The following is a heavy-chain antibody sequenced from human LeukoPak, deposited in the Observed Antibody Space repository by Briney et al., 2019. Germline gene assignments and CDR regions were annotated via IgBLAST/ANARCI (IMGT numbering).Heavy chain of an antibody. Sequence: PSETLSLTCTVSDDSITTYYWSWVRQPPGKGLEWIGYIFYSGSTNYNPSLKSRVSISIDTSKNQLSLKLSSVTAADTVVYYCARAKKSVAGFFDYWGQGSLVIVSS. V-gene: IGHV4-59*01. CDR1: DDSITTYY. J-gene: IGHJ4*02. D-gene: IGHD6-19*01. CDR3: ARAKKSVAGFFDY. CDR2: IFYSGST.